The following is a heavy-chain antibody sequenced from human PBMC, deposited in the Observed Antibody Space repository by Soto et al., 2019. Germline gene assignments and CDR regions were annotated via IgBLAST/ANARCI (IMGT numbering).Heavy chain of an antibody. J-gene: IGHJ4*02. CDR3: VKAYSGSYYTPQALDF. V-gene: IGHV3-64D*08. D-gene: IGHD1-26*01. Sequence: GGSLRLSCSASGFTFSNYAIHWVRQAPGKGLEYFSVISANGGTTYYADSVKGRFTISRDNSKNTLSLQMSSLRNEDTAVYYCVKAYSGSYYTPQALDFWGQGALVTVSS. CDR1: GFTFSNYA. CDR2: ISANGGTT.